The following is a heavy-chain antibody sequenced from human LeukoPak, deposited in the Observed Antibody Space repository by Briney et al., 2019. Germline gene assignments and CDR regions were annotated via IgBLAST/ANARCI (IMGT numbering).Heavy chain of an antibody. CDR1: GFTFDDYA. V-gene: IGHV3-9*01. J-gene: IGHJ4*02. CDR2: ISWNSGSI. CDR3: AKQRIIAAAFDY. D-gene: IGHD6-13*01. Sequence: PGGSLRLSCAASGFTFDDYAMHWVRQAPGKGLEWVSGISWNSGSIGYADSVKGRCTISRDNAKNSLYLQMNSLRAEDTTVYYCAKQRIIAAAFDYWGQGTLVTVSS.